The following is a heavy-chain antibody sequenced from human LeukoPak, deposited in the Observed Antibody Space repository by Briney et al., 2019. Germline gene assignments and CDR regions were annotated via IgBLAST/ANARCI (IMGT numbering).Heavy chain of an antibody. D-gene: IGHD3-9*01. CDR1: DGSISIYY. J-gene: IGHJ4*02. V-gene: IGHV4-59*01. CDR2: IYNSGSST. Sequence: AETLSLTCTVSDGSISIYYWNWIRQPPGKGLEWIGYIYNSGSSTIYNPSLQSRVTISVDMSKNQFSLRLSSVTAADTAVYFCVRDRQLTYWGQGILVTVSS. CDR3: VRDRQLTY.